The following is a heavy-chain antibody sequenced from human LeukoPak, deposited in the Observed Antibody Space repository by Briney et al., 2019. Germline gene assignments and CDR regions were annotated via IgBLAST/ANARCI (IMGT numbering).Heavy chain of an antibody. Sequence: GGSLRLSCAASGFTFSSYSMNWVRQAPGKGLEWVSSISSSSSYIYYADSVKGRFTISRDNAKNSLYLQMNSLRAEDTAVYYCGRDGTGTTPWLDNWFDPWGQGTLVTVSS. J-gene: IGHJ5*02. CDR2: ISSSSSYI. CDR1: GFTFSSYS. V-gene: IGHV3-21*01. D-gene: IGHD1-7*01. CDR3: GRDGTGTTPWLDNWFDP.